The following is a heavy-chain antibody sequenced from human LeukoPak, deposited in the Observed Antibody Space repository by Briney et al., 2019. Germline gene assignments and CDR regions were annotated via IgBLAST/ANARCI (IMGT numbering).Heavy chain of an antibody. CDR1: GYTFTSYG. Sequence: ASVKVSCKASGYTFTSYGISWVRQAPGQGLEWMGWISAYNGNTNYAQKLQGRVTKTTDTSTSTAYMELRSLRSDDTAVYYCAREVGPIVLMVYEVPNWFDPWGQGTLVTVSS. V-gene: IGHV1-18*01. CDR3: AREVGPIVLMVYEVPNWFDP. J-gene: IGHJ5*02. CDR2: ISAYNGNT. D-gene: IGHD2-8*01.